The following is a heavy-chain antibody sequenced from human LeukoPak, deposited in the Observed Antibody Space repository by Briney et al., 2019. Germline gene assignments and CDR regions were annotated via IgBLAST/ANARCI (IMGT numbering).Heavy chain of an antibody. CDR3: ARDSGSNYGLGGFNI. D-gene: IGHD1-26*01. J-gene: IGHJ3*02. V-gene: IGHV4-39*07. CDR1: GVSISSSSYY. CDR2: IYDSGST. Sequence: PSETLSLTCTVSGVSISSSSYYWGWIRQPPGKGLEWIGRIYDSGSTNYTPSVKSRVTISVDTSKNQFSLKMSSVTAADTAVYYCARDSGSNYGLGGFNIWGQGTMVTVSS.